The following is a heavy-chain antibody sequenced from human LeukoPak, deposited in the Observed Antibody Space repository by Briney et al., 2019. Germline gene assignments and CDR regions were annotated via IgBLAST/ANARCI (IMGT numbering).Heavy chain of an antibody. CDR2: IRYDGSNK. V-gene: IGHV3-30*02. D-gene: IGHD2-15*01. Sequence: GGSLRLSCAASGFTFSSYGMHWVRQAPGKGLEWVAFIRYDGSNKYYADSVKGRFTISRDNSKNTLYLQMNSLRAEDTAVYYCAKEGASIVRIRAYYFDYWGQGTLVTVSS. J-gene: IGHJ4*02. CDR3: AKEGASIVRIRAYYFDY. CDR1: GFTFSSYG.